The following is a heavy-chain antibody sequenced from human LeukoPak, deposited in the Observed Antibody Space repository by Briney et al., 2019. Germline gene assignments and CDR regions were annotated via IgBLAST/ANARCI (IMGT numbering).Heavy chain of an antibody. CDR1: GGTFSSYA. J-gene: IGHJ4*02. V-gene: IGHV1-3*01. D-gene: IGHD3-9*01. CDR3: ARPSVLRYFDWLSAFDY. CDR2: INAGNGNT. Sequence: GASVKVSCKASGGTFSSYAISWVRQAPGQRLEWMGWINAGNGNTKYSQKFQGRVTITRDTSASTAYMELSSLRSEDTAVYYCARPSVLRYFDWLSAFDYWGQGTLVTVSS.